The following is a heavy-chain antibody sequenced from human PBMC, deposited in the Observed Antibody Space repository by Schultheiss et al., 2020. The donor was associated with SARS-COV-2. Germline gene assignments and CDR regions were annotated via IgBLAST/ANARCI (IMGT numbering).Heavy chain of an antibody. CDR1: GFTFSSYS. Sequence: GGSLRLSCAASGFTFSSYSMNWVRQAPGKGLEWVGRIKSKTDGGTTDYAAPVKGRFTISRDDSKNTLYLQMNSLKTEDTAVYYCTTDRGSGWYGYYFDYWGQGTLVTVSS. J-gene: IGHJ4*02. CDR2: IKSKTDGGTT. D-gene: IGHD6-19*01. V-gene: IGHV3-15*01. CDR3: TTDRGSGWYGYYFDY.